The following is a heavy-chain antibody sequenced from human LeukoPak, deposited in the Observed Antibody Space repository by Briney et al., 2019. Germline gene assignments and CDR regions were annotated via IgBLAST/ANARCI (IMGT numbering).Heavy chain of an antibody. CDR1: GFIFDDYA. D-gene: IGHD6-19*01. CDR3: AKDYRSSGSSIDH. V-gene: IGHV3-9*01. J-gene: IGHJ4*02. CDR2: ISWNSDHI. Sequence: PGRSLRLSCAASGFIFDDYAMHWVRQVPGKGLEWVSGISWNSDHIGYADSVKGRFTISRDSAKNSLYLQMNSLRPEDTALYHCAKDYRSSGSSIDHWGQGTLVTVSS.